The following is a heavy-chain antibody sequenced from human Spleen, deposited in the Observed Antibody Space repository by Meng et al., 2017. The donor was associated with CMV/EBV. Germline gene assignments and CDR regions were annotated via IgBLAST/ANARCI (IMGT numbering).Heavy chain of an antibody. CDR3: ARGLNRYYYGSGSSSRLGYYFDY. CDR2: INHSGST. CDR1: YY. J-gene: IGHJ4*02. Sequence: YYWSWIRQPQGKGLEWIGEINHSGSTNYNPSLKSRVTISVDTSKNQFSLKLSSVTAADTAVYYCARGLNRYYYGSGSSSRLGYYFDYWGQGTLVTVSS. V-gene: IGHV4-34*01. D-gene: IGHD3-10*01.